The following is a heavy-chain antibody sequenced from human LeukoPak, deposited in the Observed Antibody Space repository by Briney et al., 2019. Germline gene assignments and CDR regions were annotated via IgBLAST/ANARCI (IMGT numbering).Heavy chain of an antibody. CDR2: INHRGST. CDR3: ARVRVFAGFDI. V-gene: IGHV4-34*01. Sequence: SETLSLTCAVYGGSFSGYYWSWLRQPPRKGLEWIGKINHRGSTNYNPSLKSRVTISVDTSKKQFSVKLSSVTAADTAVYYCARVRVFAGFDIWGQGTMVTVSS. CDR1: GGSFSGYY. J-gene: IGHJ3*02.